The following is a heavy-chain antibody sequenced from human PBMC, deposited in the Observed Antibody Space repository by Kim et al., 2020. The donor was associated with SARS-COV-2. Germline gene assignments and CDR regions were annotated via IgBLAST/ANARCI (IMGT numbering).Heavy chain of an antibody. CDR3: ARDSPLVGVVPPSPYYYYGMDV. Sequence: SVKVSCKASGGTFSSYAISWVRQAPGQGLEWMGGIIPIFGTANYAQKFQGRVTITADESTSTAYMELSSLRSEDTAVYYCARDSPLVGVVPPSPYYYYGMDVWGQGTTVTVSS. V-gene: IGHV1-69*13. J-gene: IGHJ6*02. D-gene: IGHD3-3*01. CDR1: GGTFSSYA. CDR2: IIPIFGTA.